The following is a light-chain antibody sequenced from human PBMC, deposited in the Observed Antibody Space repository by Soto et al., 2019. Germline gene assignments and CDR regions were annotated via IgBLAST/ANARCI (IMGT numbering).Light chain of an antibody. Sequence: IQLTQSPSSLSASVGDRVTVTCRASRGISTDLAWYQQKPGKAPRLLIYAASTLQSGVPSRFSGSGSGTGFTLTISSLQPEDFATYYCQQVNFYPTFGQGTKLEIK. V-gene: IGKV1-9*01. J-gene: IGKJ2*01. CDR3: QQVNFYPT. CDR1: RGISTD. CDR2: AAS.